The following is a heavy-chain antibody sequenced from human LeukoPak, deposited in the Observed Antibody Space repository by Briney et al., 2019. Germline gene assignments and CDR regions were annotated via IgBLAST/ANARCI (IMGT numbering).Heavy chain of an antibody. CDR1: GFTFSSYA. CDR2: ISGSGGST. J-gene: IGHJ4*02. CDR3: AKGEVGATASYFDY. V-gene: IGHV3-23*01. Sequence: PGRSLRLSCAASGFTFSSYAMSWVRQAPGKGLEWVSAISGSGGSTYYADSVKGRFTISRDNSKNTLYLQMNSLRAEDTAVYYCAKGEVGATASYFDYWGQGTLVTVSS. D-gene: IGHD1-26*01.